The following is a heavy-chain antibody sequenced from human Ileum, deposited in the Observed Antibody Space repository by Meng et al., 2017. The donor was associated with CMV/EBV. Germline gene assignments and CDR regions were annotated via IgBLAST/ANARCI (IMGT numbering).Heavy chain of an antibody. CDR2: IKQDGSER. CDR3: ASLIGGGSRAF. CDR1: GFSFETYW. J-gene: IGHJ4*02. V-gene: IGHV3-7*01. D-gene: IGHD7-27*01. Sequence: GESLKISCETSGFSFETYWMTWVRHAPGKGLEWVANIKQDGSERYYADSVKGRFTISRDNAKNSLYLQMNSLRAEDTAVYYCASLIGGGSRAFWGQGTLVTVSS.